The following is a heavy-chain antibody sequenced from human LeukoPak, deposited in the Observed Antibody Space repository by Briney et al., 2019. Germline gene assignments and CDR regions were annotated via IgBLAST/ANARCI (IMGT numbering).Heavy chain of an antibody. Sequence: RASVKVSCKTSGYTFTGYYMHWVRQAPGQGLEWMGWINPNSGDTNYQGRVTMTRDTSISTAYMELSRLRSDDTAVYYCAKIAYSRSYLDYWGQGTLVTVSS. J-gene: IGHJ4*02. D-gene: IGHD1-26*01. CDR3: AKIAYSRSYLDY. CDR2: INPNSGDT. V-gene: IGHV1-2*02. CDR1: GYTFTGYY.